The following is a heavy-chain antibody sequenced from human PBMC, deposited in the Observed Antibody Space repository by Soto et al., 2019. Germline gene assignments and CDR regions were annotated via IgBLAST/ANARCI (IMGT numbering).Heavy chain of an antibody. CDR1: GFTFSSYA. J-gene: IGHJ2*01. CDR3: AKVSDQTTVRHWYFDL. D-gene: IGHD4-17*01. Sequence: EVQLLESGGGLVQPGGSLRLSCAASGFTFSSYAMSWVRQAPGKGLEWVSAISGSGGSTYYADSVKGRVTISRDNSKNTLYLQMNSLRAEDTAVYYCAKVSDQTTVRHWYFDLWGRGTLVTVSS. CDR2: ISGSGGST. V-gene: IGHV3-23*01.